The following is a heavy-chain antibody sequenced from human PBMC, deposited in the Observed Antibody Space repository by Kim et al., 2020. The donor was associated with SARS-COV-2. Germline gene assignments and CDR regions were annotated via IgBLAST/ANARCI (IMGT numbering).Heavy chain of an antibody. CDR3: ARAPGRKKTYYYYYMDV. CDR1: GGSISSYY. V-gene: IGHV4-59*01. Sequence: SETLSLTCTVSGGSISSYYWSWIRQPPGKGLEWIGYIYYSGSTNYNPSLKSRVTISVDTSKNQFSLKLSSVTAADTAVYYCARAPGRKKTYYYYYMDVWGKGTTVTVSS. CDR2: IYYSGST. J-gene: IGHJ6*03. D-gene: IGHD3-10*01.